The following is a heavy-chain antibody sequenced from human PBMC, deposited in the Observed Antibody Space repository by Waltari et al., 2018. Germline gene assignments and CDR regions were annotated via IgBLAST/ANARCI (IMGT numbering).Heavy chain of an antibody. D-gene: IGHD6-13*01. Sequence: EVQLVESGGGLVQPGGVLRLSCAASGFTFSSYWMSWVRQAPGRGLEWVANIKQDGSEKYYVDTVKRRFTISRDNAKNSLYLQMNSLRAEDTAVYYCARGKGSPYWGQGTLVTVSS. CDR2: IKQDGSEK. V-gene: IGHV3-7*01. CDR3: ARGKGSPY. CDR1: GFTFSSYW. J-gene: IGHJ4*02.